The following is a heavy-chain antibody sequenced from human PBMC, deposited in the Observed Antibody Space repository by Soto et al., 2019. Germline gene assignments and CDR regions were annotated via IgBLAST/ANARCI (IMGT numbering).Heavy chain of an antibody. CDR2: MTPSGSSS. CDR3: ARELSGNYFAFEL. J-gene: IGHJ3*01. V-gene: IGHV3-11*01. Sequence: QVQLVESGGDLVKPGGSLRLSCAASGFTFSDHYMSWIRQAPGKGLEWISYMTPSGSSSSYADSVKGRFTISRDNAKNSLCLQMNSLRGDDTAVYYCARELSGNYFAFELWGQGTMVTVSS. CDR1: GFTFSDHY. D-gene: IGHD1-26*01.